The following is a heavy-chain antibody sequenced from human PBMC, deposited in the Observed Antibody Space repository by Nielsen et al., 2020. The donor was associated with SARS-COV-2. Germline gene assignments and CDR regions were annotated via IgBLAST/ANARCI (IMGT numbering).Heavy chain of an antibody. CDR2: IDPSDSYT. V-gene: IGHV5-10-1*01. CDR1: GYSFTSYW. D-gene: IGHD2-15*01. J-gene: IGHJ5*02. CDR3: ARGLGYCSGGSCYSFDP. Sequence: GESLKISCQGSGYSFTSYWISWVRQMPGKGLEWMGRIDPSDSYTNYSPSFQGHVTISADKSISTAYLQWSSLKASDTAMYYCARGLGYCSGGSCYSFDPWGQGTLVTVSS.